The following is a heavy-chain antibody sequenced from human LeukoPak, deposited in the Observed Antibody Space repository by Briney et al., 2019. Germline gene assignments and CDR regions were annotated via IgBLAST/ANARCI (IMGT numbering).Heavy chain of an antibody. CDR1: GGSISSSSYY. V-gene: IGHV4-39*07. D-gene: IGHD5-18*01. J-gene: IGHJ5*02. Sequence: PSETLSLTCTVSGGSISSSSYYWGWIRQPPGKGLEWIGSIYYSGSTYYNPSLKSRVTISVDTSKNQFSLKLSSVTAADTAVYYCARAKGYSYGYDNWFDPWGQGTLVTVSS. CDR3: ARAKGYSYGYDNWFDP. CDR2: IYYSGST.